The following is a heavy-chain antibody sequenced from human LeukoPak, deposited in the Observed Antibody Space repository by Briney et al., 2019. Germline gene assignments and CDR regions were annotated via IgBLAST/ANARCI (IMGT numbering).Heavy chain of an antibody. Sequence: GGSLRLSCVVSGFNFNNYGMHWVRQAPGKGLDWVASIAYDGSNENYAESVKCRFTISRDNSKNTLYLQLSSLTAEDTAVYYCARPSGSVTIFGVVDYFDYWGQGSLVTVSS. V-gene: IGHV3-30*04. J-gene: IGHJ4*02. CDR2: IAYDGSNE. CDR3: ARPSGSVTIFGVVDYFDY. CDR1: GFNFNNYG. D-gene: IGHD3-3*01.